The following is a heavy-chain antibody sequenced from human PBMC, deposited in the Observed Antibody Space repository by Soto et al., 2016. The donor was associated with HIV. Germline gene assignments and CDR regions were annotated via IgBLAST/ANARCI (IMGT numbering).Heavy chain of an antibody. CDR3: ARVTTKAWTTDY. D-gene: IGHD1-1*01. J-gene: IGHJ4*02. CDR2: ILPNTGGT. CDR1: GYTFSGYY. Sequence: QVQLVQSGAEVKKPGASVKVSCKASGYTFSGYYMHWVRQAPGQGLEWMGWILPNTGGTKYAQNLQGRVTMTRDTSISTAYMELSRLRSDDTAVYYCARVTTKAWTTDYWGQGTLVTVSS. V-gene: IGHV1-2*02.